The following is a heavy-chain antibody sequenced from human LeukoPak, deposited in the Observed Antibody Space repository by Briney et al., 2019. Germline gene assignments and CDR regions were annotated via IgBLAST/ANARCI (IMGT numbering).Heavy chain of an antibody. V-gene: IGHV3-23*01. CDR1: GFTFSSYA. Sequence: GGSLRLSCAASGFTFSSYAMSWVRQAPGKGLEWVSAISGSGGSTYYADSVKGRFTISRDNSKNTLYLQMNSLRAEDTAVYYCAKESCSSTSCYLGYYYYGMDVRGQGTTVTVSS. CDR3: AKESCSSTSCYLGYYYYGMDV. J-gene: IGHJ6*02. CDR2: ISGSGGST. D-gene: IGHD2-2*01.